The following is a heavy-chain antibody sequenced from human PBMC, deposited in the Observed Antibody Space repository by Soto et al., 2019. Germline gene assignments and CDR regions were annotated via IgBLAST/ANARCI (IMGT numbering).Heavy chain of an antibody. CDR2: SIPVLGTT. CDR3: ARASAERDRSYDFWGGSFDY. D-gene: IGHD3-3*01. J-gene: IGHJ4*02. V-gene: IGHV1-69*01. Sequence: QVQLVQSGAEVKKPGSSVKVSCKASGGAFSSFDISWVRQAPGLGLEWMGGSIPVLGTTSYAQKFQGRITITADASTRTAHRAQDSLRPDDTAIYYCARASAERDRSYDFWGGSFDYGGQGTLVTVSS. CDR1: GGAFSSFD.